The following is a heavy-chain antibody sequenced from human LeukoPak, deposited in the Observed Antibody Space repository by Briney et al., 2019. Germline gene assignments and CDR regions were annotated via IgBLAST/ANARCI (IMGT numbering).Heavy chain of an antibody. D-gene: IGHD1-1*01. Sequence: PGGSLRLSCAASGLTVTNAWMNWVRQAPGKGLEWVSAISGSGGSTYYADSVKGRFTISRDNSKNTLYLQMNSLRAEDTAVYYCAKDDGGRGNWFIVVDSSYFDYWGQGTLVTVSS. CDR1: GLTVTNAW. J-gene: IGHJ4*02. CDR2: ISGSGGST. CDR3: AKDDGGRGNWFIVVDSSYFDY. V-gene: IGHV3-23*01.